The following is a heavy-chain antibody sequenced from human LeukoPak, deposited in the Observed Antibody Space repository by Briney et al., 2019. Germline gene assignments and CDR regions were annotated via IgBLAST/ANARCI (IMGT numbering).Heavy chain of an antibody. CDR1: GFTFSTFS. J-gene: IGHJ4*02. CDR3: AGTAAGTDY. CDR2: ISTGSSYI. D-gene: IGHD6-13*01. V-gene: IGHV3-21*01. Sequence: PGGSLRLSCAASGFTFSTFSMNWVRRAPGKGLEWVSSISTGSSYIYYADSVKGRFTISRDNAKNSLYLQMNSLRVEDTAVYYCAGTAAGTDYWGQGTLVTVSS.